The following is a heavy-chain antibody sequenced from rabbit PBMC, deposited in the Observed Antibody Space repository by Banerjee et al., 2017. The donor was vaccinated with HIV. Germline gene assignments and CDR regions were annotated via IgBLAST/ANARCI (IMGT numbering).Heavy chain of an antibody. Sequence: PLEESGGGLVQPGGSLKLSCKASGFDFSNYGVSWVRQAPGKGLEWIGYIDPIFGITYFANWVNGRFTISSHNAQSPLFLQLNSLTAADTATYFCVREVAAKFSLWGPGTLVTVS. D-gene: IGHD4-1*01. CDR3: VREVAAKFSL. V-gene: IGHV1S7*01. CDR2: IDPIFGIT. J-gene: IGHJ4*01. CDR1: GFDFSNYG.